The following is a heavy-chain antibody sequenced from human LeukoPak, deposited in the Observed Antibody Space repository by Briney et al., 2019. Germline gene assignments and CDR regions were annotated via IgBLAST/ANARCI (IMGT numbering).Heavy chain of an antibody. CDR3: ARARSGSLDY. Sequence: SETLSLTCTVSGGSISSYYWSWLRQPAGKGLEWVGRIYSSGSTNDNPSLKSRVTMSVDTSKNQFSLKLPSVTAADTAVYYCARARSGSLDYWGQGTLVTVSS. D-gene: IGHD1-26*01. V-gene: IGHV4-4*07. CDR1: GGSISSYY. J-gene: IGHJ4*02. CDR2: IYSSGST.